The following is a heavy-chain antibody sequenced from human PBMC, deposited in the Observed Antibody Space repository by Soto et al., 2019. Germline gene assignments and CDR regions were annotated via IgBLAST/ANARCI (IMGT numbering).Heavy chain of an antibody. CDR1: GGSVSSGEYY. J-gene: IGHJ4*02. D-gene: IGHD5-18*01. Sequence: SETLSLTCTVSGGSVSSGEYYWSWTRQPPGKGLEWIGYIYYSGDTYYNPSLKSRVTMSLDTSKNQFSLHLTSVTAADTAVYYCAGDMDTALVTSYWSQGSLVTVSS. V-gene: IGHV4-30-4*01. CDR2: IYYSGDT. CDR3: AGDMDTALVTSY.